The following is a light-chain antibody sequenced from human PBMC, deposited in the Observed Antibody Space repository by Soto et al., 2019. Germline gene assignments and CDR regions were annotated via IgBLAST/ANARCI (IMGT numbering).Light chain of an antibody. J-gene: IGKJ1*01. V-gene: IGKV3-11*01. CDR3: QQRSNWPSTWT. Sequence: EIVLTQSPATLSLSPGERATLSCRASQSVSSYLAWYQQKPGQAPRLLIYDASNRATGIPARFSGSRSGTDFTLTISSLEPEDFAVYYCQQRSNWPSTWTFGQGTKVEIK. CDR2: DAS. CDR1: QSVSSY.